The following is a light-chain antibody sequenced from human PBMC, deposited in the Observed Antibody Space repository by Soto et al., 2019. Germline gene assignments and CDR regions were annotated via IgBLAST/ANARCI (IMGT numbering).Light chain of an antibody. CDR2: KAS. J-gene: IGKJ1*01. Sequence: DIQMTQSPSTLSASVGDRVTITCRASQSISSWLAWHQQKPGKAPRLLIYKASNLESGVASRFSGSGSGTEFTLTITSLQLDDSAIYYCQQYNDNWTFGQGTKVEIK. CDR3: QQYNDNWT. V-gene: IGKV1-5*03. CDR1: QSISSW.